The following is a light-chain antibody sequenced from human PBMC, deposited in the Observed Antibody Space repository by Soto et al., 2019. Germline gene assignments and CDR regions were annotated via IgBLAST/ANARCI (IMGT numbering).Light chain of an antibody. J-gene: IGKJ1*01. CDR1: QSVSSN. CDR2: GAS. V-gene: IGKV3D-15*01. Sequence: EIVMTQSPATLSVSPGGRATPSCRASQSVSSNLAWYQQKPGQAPRLLIYGASSRATGIPDRFSGSGSGTDFTLTISDLEPEDFAVYYCQQHSHWPPWTFGQGTKVDIK. CDR3: QQHSHWPPWT.